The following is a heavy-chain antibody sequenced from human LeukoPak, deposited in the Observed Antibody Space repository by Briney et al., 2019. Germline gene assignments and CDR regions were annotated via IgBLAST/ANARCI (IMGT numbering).Heavy chain of an antibody. CDR3: ARDHYGDYFEFDY. V-gene: IGHV1-69*04. J-gene: IGHJ4*02. Sequence: GASVKVSCKASGGTFSSYAISWVRQAPGQGLEWMGRIIPILGIANYAQKFQGRVTITADKSTSTAYMELSSLRSEDTAVYYCARDHYGDYFEFDYWGQGTLVTVSS. D-gene: IGHD4-17*01. CDR2: IIPILGIA. CDR1: GGTFSSYA.